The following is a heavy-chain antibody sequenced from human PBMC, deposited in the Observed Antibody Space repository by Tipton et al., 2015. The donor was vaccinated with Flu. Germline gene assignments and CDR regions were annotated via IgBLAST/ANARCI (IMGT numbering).Heavy chain of an antibody. D-gene: IGHD1-26*01. V-gene: IGHV4-61*09. CDR1: GDSISSGSHY. J-gene: IGHJ3*02. CDR3: ARTRSGNYLDDAFDI. CDR2: VYTSGST. Sequence: TLSLTCTVSGDSISSGSHYWSWIRQPAGRGLEWIGQVYTSGSTNYSPSVQSRVTMSVDTAKNQFSLKLSSVTAADTAVYYCARTRSGNYLDDAFDIWSQGTMVTVSS.